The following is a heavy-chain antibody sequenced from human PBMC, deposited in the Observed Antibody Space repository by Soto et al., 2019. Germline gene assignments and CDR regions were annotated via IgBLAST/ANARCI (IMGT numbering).Heavy chain of an antibody. Sequence: QVQLVASGGGVVQPGRSLRLSCAASGFTFSSYAMHWVRQAPGKGLEWVAVISYDGSNKYYADSVKGRFTISRDNSRNTLYLQLNSLRAEDTAVYYCARAPGGYYYYYGMDVWGQGPTVTVSS. D-gene: IGHD3-16*01. V-gene: IGHV3-30-3*01. CDR1: GFTFSSYA. CDR3: ARAPGGYYYYYGMDV. J-gene: IGHJ6*02. CDR2: ISYDGSNK.